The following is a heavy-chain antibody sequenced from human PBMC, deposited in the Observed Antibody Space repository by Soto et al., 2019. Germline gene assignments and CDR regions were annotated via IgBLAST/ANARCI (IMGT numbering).Heavy chain of an antibody. J-gene: IGHJ6*02. Sequence: QVHLLLQTGAEVKKPGSSVKVACKASGGNPSNSAISWVRQAPGQGLEWMGGIIPVFGIISHAQNFQGRVTITGDESTSTAYTELSSLRSEDTAVYFCAGGRIVVAGSSAYYSMDVWGQGTTVTVSS. V-gene: IGHV1-69*01. CDR1: GGNPSNSA. CDR2: IIPVFGII. D-gene: IGHD6-19*01. CDR3: AGGRIVVAGSSAYYSMDV.